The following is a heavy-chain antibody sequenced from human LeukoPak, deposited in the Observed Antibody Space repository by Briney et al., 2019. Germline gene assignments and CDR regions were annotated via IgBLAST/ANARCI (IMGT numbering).Heavy chain of an antibody. V-gene: IGHV3-23*01. Sequence: GGSLRLSCAASGFTFSSYAMSWVRQAPGKGLEWVSAISGSGGGTYYANSVKGRFTISRDNSRDTLYLQMNSLRAEDTALYFCARAPDYYGSGSSSYIDCWGQGTLVSVSS. J-gene: IGHJ4*02. CDR2: ISGSGGGT. CDR3: ARAPDYYGSGSSSYIDC. D-gene: IGHD3-10*01. CDR1: GFTFSSYA.